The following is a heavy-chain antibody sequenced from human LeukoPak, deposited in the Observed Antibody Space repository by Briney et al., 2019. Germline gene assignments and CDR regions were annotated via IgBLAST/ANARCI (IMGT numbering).Heavy chain of an antibody. V-gene: IGHV3-23*01. J-gene: IGHJ3*01. CDR3: AKETSDYGDYVNAFDV. Sequence: GGSLRLSREASGFSFSTYAMSWVRQAPGKGLEWVSSISGSGGSRNYGDSVKGRFTSSRDNSKNTLLLQMNSLRAEDTAVYYCAKETSDYGDYVNAFDVWGQGTMVTVSS. CDR1: GFSFSTYA. CDR2: ISGSGGSR. D-gene: IGHD4-17*01.